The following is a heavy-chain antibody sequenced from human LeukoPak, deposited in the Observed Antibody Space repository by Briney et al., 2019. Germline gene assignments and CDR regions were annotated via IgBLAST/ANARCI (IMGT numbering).Heavy chain of an antibody. J-gene: IGHJ5*02. CDR3: ARQYYETLTGPNWFDA. V-gene: IGHV5-51*01. CDR2: ILPGDSDT. D-gene: IGHD3-9*01. Sequence: GESLKISCKGSGYPFTNYWIGWVRQMPGKGLEWMGIILPGDSDTRYSPSFKGQVTMSVAKSISTAYLQWSSLKASDTAMYYCARQYYETLTGPNWFDAWGQGTLVTVSS. CDR1: GYPFTNYW.